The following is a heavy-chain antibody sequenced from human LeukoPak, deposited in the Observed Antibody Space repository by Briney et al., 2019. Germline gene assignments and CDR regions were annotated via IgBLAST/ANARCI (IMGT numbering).Heavy chain of an antibody. CDR1: GFIFNNDG. J-gene: IGHJ5*02. CDR2: ISNDGGGT. CDR3: AKGSSGYFLDL. V-gene: IGHV3-23*01. Sequence: GGSLRLSCAASGFIFNNDGLIWVRQAPGKGLEWVSAISNDGGGTTYADFVKGRFTISRDNSKNTLFLQMNSLRAEDTALYYCAKGSSGYFLDLWGQGTLVTVSS. D-gene: IGHD3-22*01.